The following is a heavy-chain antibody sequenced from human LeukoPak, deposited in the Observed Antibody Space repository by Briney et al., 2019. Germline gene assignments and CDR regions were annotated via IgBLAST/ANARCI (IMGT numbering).Heavy chain of an antibody. V-gene: IGHV4-59*12. CDR3: AHGITGTTGY. J-gene: IGHJ4*02. Sequence: SETLSLTCTVSGGPISRYYWSWIRQPPGKGLEWIGYIYYSGSTNYNPSLKSRVTISVDTSKNQFSLKLSSVTAADTAVYYCAHGITGTTGYWGQGTLVTVSS. CDR1: GGPISRYY. D-gene: IGHD1-7*01. CDR2: IYYSGST.